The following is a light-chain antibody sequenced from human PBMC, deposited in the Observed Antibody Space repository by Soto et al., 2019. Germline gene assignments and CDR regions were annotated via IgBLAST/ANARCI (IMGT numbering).Light chain of an antibody. V-gene: IGLV2-11*01. CDR3: CSYAGSYTRV. Sequence: QSALTQPRSVSGSPGQSVTISCTGTSSDVGGSNYVSWYQQHPGKAPKLMIYDVSKRPSGVPDRFSGSKSGNTASLTISGLQAEDEADYYCCSYAGSYTRVLGTGTKLTVL. CDR2: DVS. CDR1: SSDVGGSNY. J-gene: IGLJ1*01.